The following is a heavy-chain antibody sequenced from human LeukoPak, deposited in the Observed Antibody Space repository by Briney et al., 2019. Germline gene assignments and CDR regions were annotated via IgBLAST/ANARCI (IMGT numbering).Heavy chain of an antibody. V-gene: IGHV3-21*01. CDR1: GFTFSSYS. CDR2: ISSSSSYI. CDR3: AREKPIVGATTRWFDP. D-gene: IGHD1-26*01. J-gene: IGHJ5*02. Sequence: PGGSLRLSCAASGFTFSSYSMNWVRQAPGKGLEWVSSISSSSSYIYYADSVKGRFTISRDNAKNSLYLQMNSLRAEDTAVYYCAREKPIVGATTRWFDPWGQGTLVTVSS.